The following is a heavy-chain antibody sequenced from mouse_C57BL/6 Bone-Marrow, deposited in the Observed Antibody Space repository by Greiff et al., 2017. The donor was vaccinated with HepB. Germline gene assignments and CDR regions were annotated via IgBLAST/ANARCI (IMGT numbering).Heavy chain of an antibody. V-gene: IGHV1-81*01. CDR2: IYPRSGNT. CDR3: ARKERDCYPWFAY. Sequence: QVQLQQSGAELARPGASVKLSCKASGYTFTSYGISWVKQSTGQGLEWIGEIYPRSGNTYYNEKFKGKATLTADKSSSTAYMELRSLTSEDSAVYFCARKERDCYPWFAYWGQGTLVTVSA. CDR1: GYTFTSYG. J-gene: IGHJ3*01.